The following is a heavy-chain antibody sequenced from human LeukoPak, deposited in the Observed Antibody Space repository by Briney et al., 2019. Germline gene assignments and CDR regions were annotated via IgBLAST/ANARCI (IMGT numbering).Heavy chain of an antibody. Sequence: PSETLSLTCTVSGGSLSSYYWSWIRQPPGKGLEWIGYIYYSGSTNYNPSLKSRVTISVDTSKNQFSLKLSSVTAAHTAVYYCAREGYYYDSSGSYHWYYFDYWGQGTLVTVSS. V-gene: IGHV4-59*01. CDR1: GGSLSSYY. J-gene: IGHJ4*02. D-gene: IGHD3-22*01. CDR2: IYYSGST. CDR3: AREGYYYDSSGSYHWYYFDY.